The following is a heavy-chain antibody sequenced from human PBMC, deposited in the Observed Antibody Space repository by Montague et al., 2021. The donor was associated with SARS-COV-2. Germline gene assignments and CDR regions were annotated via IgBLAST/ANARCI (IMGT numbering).Heavy chain of an antibody. V-gene: IGHV4-61*01. D-gene: IGHD5-24*01. CDR2: IYYTGSR. Sequence: SETLSLTCTVSGDSVSRGSSYWSWIRQPPGKGLEWIGYIYYTGSRKYNSSLKSRLTISVDTSKNQFSLKLSSVTAADTAVYYCARHARGEGYTSWFDYWGQGTLVTVSS. CDR1: GDSVSRGSSY. J-gene: IGHJ5*01. CDR3: ARHARGEGYTSWFDY.